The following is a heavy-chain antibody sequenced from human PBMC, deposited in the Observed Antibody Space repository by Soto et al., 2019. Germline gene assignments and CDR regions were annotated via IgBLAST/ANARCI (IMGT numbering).Heavy chain of an antibody. V-gene: IGHV4-34*01. J-gene: IGHJ2*01. CDR1: GGSFSGYY. Sequence: SETLSLTCAVYGGSFSGYYWSWIRQPPGKGLEWIGEINHSGSTNYNPSLKSRVTISVDTSKNQFSLKLSSVTAADAAVYYCGREIVPLTNDWYFALGGRGTLVTVPS. D-gene: IGHD2-8*01. CDR3: GREIVPLTNDWYFAL. CDR2: INHSGST.